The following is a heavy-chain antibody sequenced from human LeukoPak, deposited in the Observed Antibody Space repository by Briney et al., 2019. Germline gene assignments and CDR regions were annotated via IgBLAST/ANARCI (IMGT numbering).Heavy chain of an antibody. V-gene: IGHV4-59*01. D-gene: IGHD6-25*01. CDR3: ARYGYRPYYFDY. J-gene: IGHJ4*02. Sequence: SEXXSLTCTVSGGSISXYYWSWXRXXPGKXLEWIGYIYYSGSTNYNPSLKSRVTISVDTSKNQFSLKLSSVTAADTAVYYCARYGYRPYYFDYWGQGTLVTVS. CDR1: GGSISXYY. CDR2: IYYSGST.